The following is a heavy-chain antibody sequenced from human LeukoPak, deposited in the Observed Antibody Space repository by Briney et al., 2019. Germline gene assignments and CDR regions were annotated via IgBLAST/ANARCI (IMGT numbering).Heavy chain of an antibody. V-gene: IGHV1-18*01. J-gene: IGHJ5*02. CDR2: ISAYNGHT. Sequence: ASVTVSYKPSGYTFTNYGISWVRQAPGQGLEWVGWISAYNGHTNYAQKFEVRVTMTTDTSTSTAYMELRSLRSDDTAVYYCARDYGSGRDNWFDPWGQGTLVTVSS. D-gene: IGHD3-10*01. CDR3: ARDYGSGRDNWFDP. CDR1: GYTFTNYG.